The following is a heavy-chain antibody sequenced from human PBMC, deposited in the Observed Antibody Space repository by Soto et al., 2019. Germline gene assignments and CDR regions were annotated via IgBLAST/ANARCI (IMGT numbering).Heavy chain of an antibody. V-gene: IGHV3-23*01. J-gene: IGHJ4*02. CDR3: AKDTGIYCSGGSCYLGPSDY. D-gene: IGHD2-15*01. Sequence: EVQLLESGGGLVQPGGSLRLSCAASGFTFSSYAMSWVRQAPGKGLEWVSAISGSGGSTYHGDSVKGRFTISRDNSKNTLYLQMNSLRAEDTAVSYCAKDTGIYCSGGSCYLGPSDYWGQGTLVTVSS. CDR1: GFTFSSYA. CDR2: ISGSGGST.